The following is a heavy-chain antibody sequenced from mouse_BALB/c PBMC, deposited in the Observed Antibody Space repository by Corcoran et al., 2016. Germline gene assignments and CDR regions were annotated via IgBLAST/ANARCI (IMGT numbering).Heavy chain of an antibody. V-gene: IGHV14-3*02. Sequence: EVQLQQSGAELVKPGASVKLSCTASGFNTKDTYMHWVKQRPEQGLEWIGRIDPANGNTKYDPKFQGKATITADTSSNTAYLQLSSLTSEDTAVYYCAREGVSYGNYESWFAYWGQGTLVTVSA. CDR2: IDPANGNT. CDR1: GFNTKDTY. J-gene: IGHJ3*01. CDR3: AREGVSYGNYESWFAY. D-gene: IGHD2-1*01.